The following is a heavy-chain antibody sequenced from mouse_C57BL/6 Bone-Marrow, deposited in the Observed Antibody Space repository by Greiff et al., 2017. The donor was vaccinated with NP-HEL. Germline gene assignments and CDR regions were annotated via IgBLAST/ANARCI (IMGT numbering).Heavy chain of an antibody. CDR1: GYTFTSYW. CDR3: AREGRNSYAMDY. CDR2: IDPSDSET. V-gene: IGHV1-52*01. D-gene: IGHD3-3*01. Sequence: QVHVKQPGAELVRPGSSVKLSCKASGYTFTSYWMHWVKQRPIQGLEWIGNIDPSDSETHYNQKFKDKATLTVDKSSSTAYMQLSSLTSEDSAVYYCAREGRNSYAMDYWGQGTSVTVSS. J-gene: IGHJ4*01.